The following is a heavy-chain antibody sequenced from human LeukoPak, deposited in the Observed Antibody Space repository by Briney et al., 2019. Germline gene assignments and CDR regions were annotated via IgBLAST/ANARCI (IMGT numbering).Heavy chain of an antibody. V-gene: IGHV1-69*04. J-gene: IGHJ6*02. CDR2: IIPILGIA. CDR3: ARGARFLEWHNYYYYYGMDV. CDR1: GGTFSSYA. Sequence: ASVKASCKASGGTFSSYAISWVRQAPGRGLEWMGRIIPILGIANYAQKFQGRVTITADKSTSTAYVELSSLRSEDTAVYYCARGARFLEWHNYYYYYGMDVWGQGTTVTVSS. D-gene: IGHD3-3*01.